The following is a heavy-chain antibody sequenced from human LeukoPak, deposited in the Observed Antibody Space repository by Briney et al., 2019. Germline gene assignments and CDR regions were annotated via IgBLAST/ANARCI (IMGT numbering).Heavy chain of an antibody. CDR3: AKDLYYYDGSGYLLDY. CDR2: IWYDGSTK. V-gene: IGHV3-33*06. CDR1: GFTFRSYG. Sequence: PGRSLTLSCAASGFTFRSYGMHWVRQAPGKGLEWVAVIWYDGSTKYYADSVKGRFTISRDNSKNTLYLQMNSLRAEDTAVYYCAKDLYYYDGSGYLLDYWGQGTLVTVSS. J-gene: IGHJ4*02. D-gene: IGHD3-22*01.